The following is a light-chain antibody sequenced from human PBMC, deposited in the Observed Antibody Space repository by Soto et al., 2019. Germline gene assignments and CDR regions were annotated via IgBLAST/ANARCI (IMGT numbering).Light chain of an antibody. Sequence: QSVLTQPASVPGSPGQSITISCTGTSSDVGRYNYVSWYQQHPGKAPKLMIYGVSNRPSGVSNRFSGSKSGNTASLTISGLQAEDEADYYCSSYTSTSTRLFGGGTKLTVL. CDR1: SSDVGRYNY. V-gene: IGLV2-14*01. J-gene: IGLJ3*02. CDR2: GVS. CDR3: SSYTSTSTRL.